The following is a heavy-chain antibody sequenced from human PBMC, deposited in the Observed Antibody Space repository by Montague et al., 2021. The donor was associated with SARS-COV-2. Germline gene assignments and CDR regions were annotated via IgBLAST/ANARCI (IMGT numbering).Heavy chain of an antibody. CDR1: GASISSYY. J-gene: IGHJ6*03. V-gene: IGHV4-59*01. CDR3: ARDSRTDFDWLFPDSGSYYYYMDV. D-gene: IGHD3-9*01. Sequence: SETLSLTCTVSGASISSYYWSWIRQPPGKGLEWIGYIYYSGSTNYNPSLKSRVTISVGTSKNQFSLKLSSVTAADTAVYYCARDSRTDFDWLFPDSGSYYYYMDVWGKGTTVTVSS. CDR2: IYYSGST.